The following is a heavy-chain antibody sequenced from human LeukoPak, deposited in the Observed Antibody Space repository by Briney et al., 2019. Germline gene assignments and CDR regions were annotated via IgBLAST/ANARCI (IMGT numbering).Heavy chain of an antibody. Sequence: GGSLRLSCAASGFTFSSYAMSWVCQAPGKGLEWVSGFSRGGSITNYADSVKGRFTISRDISKNTLYLQMNSLRAEDTAVYYCASRQDLGWHYDNWGQGTLVTVSS. J-gene: IGHJ4*02. CDR3: ASRQDLGWHYDN. V-gene: IGHV3-23*01. CDR1: GFTFSSYA. CDR2: FSRGGSIT. D-gene: IGHD6-19*01.